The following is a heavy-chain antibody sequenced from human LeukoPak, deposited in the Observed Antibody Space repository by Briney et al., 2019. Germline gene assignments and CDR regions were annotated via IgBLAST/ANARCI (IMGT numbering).Heavy chain of an antibody. V-gene: IGHV3-48*03. D-gene: IGHD3-22*01. CDR1: GFTFSSFE. Sequence: PGGSLRLSCATSGFTFSSFEMNWVRQAPGRGLEWVSFISNCGTTKHYADSVKGRLTISRDNVKNSLQLQTSSLRVENTAVYYCARDYYDGSGYYYYDAFDFWGQGTLVTVSS. CDR3: ARDYYDGSGYYYYDAFDF. J-gene: IGHJ3*01. CDR2: ISNCGTTK.